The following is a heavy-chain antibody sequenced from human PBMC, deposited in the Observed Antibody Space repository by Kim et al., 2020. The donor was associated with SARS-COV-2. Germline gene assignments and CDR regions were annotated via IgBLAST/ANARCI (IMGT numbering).Heavy chain of an antibody. CDR3: AREGPLGEVKNWFFDL. D-gene: IGHD3-3*01. V-gene: IGHV4-39*02. CDR2: IHLTGRT. CDR1: GSLFSDTHY. J-gene: IGHJ2*01. Sequence: SETLSLTCTVGSLFSDTHYWDWVRQSPGKGLEWIATIHLTGRTYYNPSLQGRATISTDRSKNQLSLTLTSVTAADTAVYYCAREGPLGEVKNWFFDLWGRGTLVTVSS.